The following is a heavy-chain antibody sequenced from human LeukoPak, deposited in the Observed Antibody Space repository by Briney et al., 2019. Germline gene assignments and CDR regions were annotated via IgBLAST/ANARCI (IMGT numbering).Heavy chain of an antibody. D-gene: IGHD3/OR15-3a*01. J-gene: IGHJ4*02. V-gene: IGHV1-46*01. CDR2: INPSGGTT. CDR3: ARGGYDFWTPDY. CDR1: GYTFTSYY. Sequence: ASVKVSCKASGYTFTSYYIHRVRQAPGQGLEWMGKINPSGGTTSYAQKYQGRVTTTRDTSTSTVYMELSSLRSEDTAVYYCARGGYDFWTPDYWGQGTLVTVSS.